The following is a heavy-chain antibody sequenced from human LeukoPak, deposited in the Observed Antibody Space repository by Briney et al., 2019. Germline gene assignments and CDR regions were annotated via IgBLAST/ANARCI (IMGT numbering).Heavy chain of an antibody. V-gene: IGHV1-69*06. J-gene: IGHJ4*02. CDR1: GGTFSSYA. CDR2: IIPIFGTA. D-gene: IGHD2-2*01. Sequence: SVKVSCKASGGTFSSYAISWVRQAPGQGLEWMGGIIPIFGTANYAQKFQGRVTITADKSTSTAYMELSSLRSEDTAVYYCAGEGPIVVVPAALDYWGQGTLATVSS. CDR3: AGEGPIVVVPAALDY.